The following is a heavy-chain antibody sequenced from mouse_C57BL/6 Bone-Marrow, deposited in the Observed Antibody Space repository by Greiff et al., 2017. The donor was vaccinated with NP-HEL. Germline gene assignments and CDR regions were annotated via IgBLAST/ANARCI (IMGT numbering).Heavy chain of an antibody. CDR1: GYTFTDYE. CDR2: IDPETGGT. J-gene: IGHJ2*01. V-gene: IGHV1-15*01. D-gene: IGHD1-1*01. Sequence: QVQLQQSGAELVRPGASVTLSCKASGYTFTDYEMHWVKQTPVHGLEWIGAIDPETGGTAYNQKFQGKAILTADKSSSTAYMELRSLTSEDSAVYYCTNYGSSQWYYWGQGTTLTVSS. CDR3: TNYGSSQWYY.